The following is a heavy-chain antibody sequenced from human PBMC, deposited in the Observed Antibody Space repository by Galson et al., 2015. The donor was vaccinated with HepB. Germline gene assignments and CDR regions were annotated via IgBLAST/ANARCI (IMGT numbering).Heavy chain of an antibody. Sequence: TLSLTCTVSGGSVSSGGYYWNWIRQHPGKGLKWIGYIYYSGSTYYNPSLKNRITMSIDTSKNHFSLKLGSVTAADTAIYYCALGDFWSSYHRFYYWGQGTLVTVSS. CDR1: GGSVSSGGYY. V-gene: IGHV4-31*03. CDR2: IYYSGST. J-gene: IGHJ4*02. CDR3: ALGDFWSSYHRFYY. D-gene: IGHD3-3*01.